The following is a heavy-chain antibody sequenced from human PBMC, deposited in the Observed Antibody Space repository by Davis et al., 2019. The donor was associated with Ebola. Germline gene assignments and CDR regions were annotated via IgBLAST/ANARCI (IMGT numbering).Heavy chain of an antibody. CDR3: ARARGFSSTWYGGDY. J-gene: IGHJ4*02. D-gene: IGHD6-13*01. CDR2: INPSGGST. V-gene: IGHV1-46*01. CDR1: GYTLTSQY. Sequence: AASVNVSCKASGYTLTSQYIHWVRQAPVQGLEWMGIINPSGGSTFSAQKFQGRVTMTRDTSTSTVYMELSSLRSEDTAVYYCARARGFSSTWYGGDYWGQGTLVTVSS.